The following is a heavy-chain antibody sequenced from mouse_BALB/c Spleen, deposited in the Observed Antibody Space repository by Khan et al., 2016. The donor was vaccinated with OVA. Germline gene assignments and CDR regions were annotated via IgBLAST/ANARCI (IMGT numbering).Heavy chain of an antibody. D-gene: IGHD2-13*01. Sequence: EVELVESGGGLAKPGGSLKLSCAASGFTFSDYYMFWIRQTPEKRLEWVATISDGGTYIYYLDSVRGRFIISKDNAKNNLYLQMNSLKAEDAAMYFCTRGFYGDPFSYWGHGTLVTISA. V-gene: IGHV5-4*02. CDR3: TRGFYGDPFSY. J-gene: IGHJ3*01. CDR2: ISDGGTYI. CDR1: GFTFSDYY.